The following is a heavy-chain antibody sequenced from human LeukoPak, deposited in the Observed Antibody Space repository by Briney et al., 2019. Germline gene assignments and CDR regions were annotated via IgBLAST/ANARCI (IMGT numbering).Heavy chain of an antibody. CDR3: ARGGMTTFGGVPFDY. D-gene: IGHD3-16*01. CDR2: INPNSGET. J-gene: IGHJ4*02. Sequence: ASVKVSCKASGYTFTGYYMHWVRQAPGQGLEWMGWINPNSGETRYAQKFQGRVTMTRDTSISTAYMDLSRLRSDDTAVYYCARGGMTTFGGVPFDYWGQGTLVTVSS. V-gene: IGHV1-2*02. CDR1: GYTFTGYY.